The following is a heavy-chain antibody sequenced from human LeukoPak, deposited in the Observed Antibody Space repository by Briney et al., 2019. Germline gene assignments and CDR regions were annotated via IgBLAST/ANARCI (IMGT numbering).Heavy chain of an antibody. CDR2: INSDGSST. D-gene: IGHD1-26*01. CDR1: GFTFSSYW. Sequence: PGGSLRLSCAASGFTFSSYWMHWVRQAPGKGLVWVSRINSDGSSTSYADSVKGRFTISRDNAKNTLYLQMNSLGAEDTAVYYCAKDLFKYRGLGPTTRHYYYYMDVWGKGTTVTVSS. J-gene: IGHJ6*03. V-gene: IGHV3-74*01. CDR3: AKDLFKYRGLGPTTRHYYYYMDV.